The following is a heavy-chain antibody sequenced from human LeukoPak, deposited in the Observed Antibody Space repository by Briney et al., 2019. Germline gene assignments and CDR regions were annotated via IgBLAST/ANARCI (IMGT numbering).Heavy chain of an antibody. CDR3: AKTPSRLRDFDY. D-gene: IGHD4-17*01. V-gene: IGHV3-7*01. CDR1: GFTFSNYW. CDR2: INQEASVK. J-gene: IGHJ4*02. Sequence: GGSLRLSCAASGFTFSNYWMSWVRQAPGKGLEWVATINQEASVKDFVDSVKGRFTISRDNAKNSLYLQMNSLRPGDTAVYYCAKTPSRLRDFDYWGQGTLVTVSS.